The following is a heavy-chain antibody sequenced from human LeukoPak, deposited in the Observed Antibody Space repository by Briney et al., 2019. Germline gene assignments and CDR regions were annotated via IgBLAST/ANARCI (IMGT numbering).Heavy chain of an antibody. J-gene: IGHJ4*02. D-gene: IGHD1-1*01. CDR1: GYSFTSYW. CDR2: IYPGDSDT. V-gene: IGHV5-51*01. Sequence: GESLKISCKGSGYSFTSYWIGWVRQMPGKGLEWMGIIYPGDSDTRYSPSFQGQVTISADKSISTAYLQWSSLKASDTAMCYCARRNEEILGSLDYWGQGTLVTVSS. CDR3: ARRNEEILGSLDY.